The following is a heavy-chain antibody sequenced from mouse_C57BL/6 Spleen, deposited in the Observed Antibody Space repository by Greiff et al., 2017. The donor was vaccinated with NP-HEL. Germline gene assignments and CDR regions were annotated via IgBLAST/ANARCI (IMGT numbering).Heavy chain of an antibody. V-gene: IGHV2-4*01. CDR3: AKTPYYYGSSYDWYFDV. CDR2: IWSGGST. D-gene: IGHD1-1*01. CDR1: GFSLTSYG. J-gene: IGHJ1*03. Sequence: QVQLKESGPGLVQPSQSLSITCTVSGFSLTSYGVHWVRQPPGKGLEWLGVIWSGGSTDYNAAFISRLSISKDNSKSQVFFKMNSLQADDTAIYYCAKTPYYYGSSYDWYFDVWGTGTTVTVSS.